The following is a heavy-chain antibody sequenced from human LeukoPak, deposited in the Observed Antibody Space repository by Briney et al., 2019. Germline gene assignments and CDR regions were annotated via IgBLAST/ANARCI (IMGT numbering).Heavy chain of an antibody. CDR2: IKQDGSEK. CDR1: GFTFSNAW. Sequence: GGSLRLSCAASGFTFSNAWMSWVRQAPGKGLEWVVNIKQDGSEKYYVDSVKGRFTISRDNAKNSLYLQMNSLRAEDTAVYYCARDKHQYRITFGGFDYWGQGTLVTVSS. D-gene: IGHD3-16*01. V-gene: IGHV3-7*05. CDR3: ARDKHQYRITFGGFDY. J-gene: IGHJ4*02.